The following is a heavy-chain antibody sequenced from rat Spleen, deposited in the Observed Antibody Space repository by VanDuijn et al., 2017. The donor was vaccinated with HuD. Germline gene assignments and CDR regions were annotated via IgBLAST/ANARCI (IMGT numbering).Heavy chain of an antibody. J-gene: IGHJ2*01. CDR2: ITNTGGST. CDR3: ARARGFYGYTYHFDY. D-gene: IGHD1-6*01. Sequence: EVQLVESGGGLVQPGRSLKLSCAASGFTFSSFPMAWVRQAPKKGLEWVASITNTGGSTYYPDSVKGRFTISRDNAKSTLYLQMNSLRSEDTATYYCARARGFYGYTYHFDYWGQGVMVTVSS. CDR1: GFTFSSFP. V-gene: IGHV5-46*01.